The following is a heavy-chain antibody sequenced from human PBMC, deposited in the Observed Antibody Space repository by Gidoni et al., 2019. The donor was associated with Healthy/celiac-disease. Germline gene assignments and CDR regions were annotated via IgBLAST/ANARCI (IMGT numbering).Heavy chain of an antibody. CDR2: ISGSGGST. D-gene: IGHD2-2*01. V-gene: IGHV3-23*01. CDR3: AKESLPDIVVVPAARAFDI. J-gene: IGHJ3*02. CDR1: GSTFRSYA. Sequence: EVQLLESGGGLVQPGGSLRLSCAASGSTFRSYAMSWVRQAPGKGLEWVSAISGSGGSTYYADSVKGRFTISRDNSKNTLYLQMNSLRAEDTAVYYCAKESLPDIVVVPAARAFDIWGQGTMVTVSS.